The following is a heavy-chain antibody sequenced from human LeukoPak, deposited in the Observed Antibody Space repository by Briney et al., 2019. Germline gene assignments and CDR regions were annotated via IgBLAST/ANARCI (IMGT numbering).Heavy chain of an antibody. CDR3: ARGRGGPPFDF. CDR2: ISADGGTT. J-gene: IGHJ4*01. Sequence: GGSLRLSCVAFGFNFRAYGMPWVRQAPGQGLEYISAISADGGTTFHAESVKGRFTISRDNSKNTLYLQMGSLRIDDSALYYCARGRGGPPFDFWGHGTLITVSS. D-gene: IGHD3-10*01. V-gene: IGHV3-64*02. CDR1: GFNFRAYG.